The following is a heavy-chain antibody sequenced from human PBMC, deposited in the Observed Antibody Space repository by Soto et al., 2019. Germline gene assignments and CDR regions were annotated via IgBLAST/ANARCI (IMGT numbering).Heavy chain of an antibody. Sequence: QITLNESGPTVVRPTETLTLTCRFSGFSLTTSGVGVGWIRQSPGKAPEWLALIHWDDDKRYSASLKSRVTITKATSKNQVDLTVSHLHQTDPASYYCPQRVLRSVFGLVTPPAIYFDVWGQGPQVAVSS. CDR1: GFSLTTSGVG. CDR3: PQRVLRSVFGLVTPPAIYFDV. D-gene: IGHD3-3*01. V-gene: IGHV2-5*02. CDR2: IHWDDDK. J-gene: IGHJ4*02.